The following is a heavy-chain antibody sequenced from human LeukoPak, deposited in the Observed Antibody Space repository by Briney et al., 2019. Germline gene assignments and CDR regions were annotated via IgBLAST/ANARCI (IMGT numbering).Heavy chain of an antibody. D-gene: IGHD6-25*01. CDR2: ISHIGST. V-gene: IGHV4-59*01. CDR1: DGSISNYY. CDR3: ARDALSANASHV. J-gene: IGHJ3*01. Sequence: PSETLSLTCSVSDGSISNYYWNWIRQTPGKGLEWIGYISHIGSTNYNPSLKSRLTISVDRSKNQFSLKLSSVTAADTAAYYCARDALSANASHVWGQGTVVTVSS.